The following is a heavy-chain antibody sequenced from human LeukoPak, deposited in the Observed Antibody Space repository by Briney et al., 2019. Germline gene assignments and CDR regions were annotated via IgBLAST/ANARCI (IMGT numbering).Heavy chain of an antibody. V-gene: IGHV4-31*03. D-gene: IGHD3-22*01. J-gene: IGHJ4*02. CDR2: IYYSGSS. CDR1: GGSISSGGYY. CDR3: ARATEPHYYDSSGYYDY. Sequence: SETLSLTCTVSGGSISSGGYYWSWIRQHPGKGLEWIGYIYYSGSSYYNPSLKSRVTISVDTSTNQFYLKLRSVTAADTAVYYCARATEPHYYDSSGYYDYWGQGTLVTVSS.